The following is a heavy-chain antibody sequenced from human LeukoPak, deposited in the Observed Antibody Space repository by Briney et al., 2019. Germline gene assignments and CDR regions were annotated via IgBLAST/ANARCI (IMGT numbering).Heavy chain of an antibody. Sequence: SQTLSLTCAVSGGSISSGGYSWSWIRQPPGKGLEWIGYIYHSGSTYYNPSLKSRVTISVDRSKNQFSLKLSSVTAADTAVYYCARDIARASAAAVNTYYYYGMDVWGQGTTVTVSS. V-gene: IGHV4-30-2*01. D-gene: IGHD6-13*01. CDR2: IYHSGST. CDR1: GGSISSGGYS. J-gene: IGHJ6*02. CDR3: ARDIARASAAAVNTYYYYGMDV.